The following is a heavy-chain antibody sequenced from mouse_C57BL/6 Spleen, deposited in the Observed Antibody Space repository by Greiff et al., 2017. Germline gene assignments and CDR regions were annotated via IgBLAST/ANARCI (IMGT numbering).Heavy chain of an antibody. V-gene: IGHV5-16*01. D-gene: IGHD1-1*01. J-gene: IGHJ2*01. CDR1: GFTFSDYY. CDR2: INYDGSST. Sequence: EVQRVESEGGLVQPGSSMKLSCTASGFTFSDYYMAWVRQVPEKGLEWVANINYDGSSTYYLDSLKSRFIISRDNAKNILYLQMSSLKSEDTATYYCAREGDGSRFFDYWGQGTTLTVSS. CDR3: AREGDGSRFFDY.